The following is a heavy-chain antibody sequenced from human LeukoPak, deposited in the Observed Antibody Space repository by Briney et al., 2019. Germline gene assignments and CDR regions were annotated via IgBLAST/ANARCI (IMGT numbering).Heavy chain of an antibody. V-gene: IGHV1-69*13. Sequence: SVKVSCKASGGTFSSYAISWVRQAPGQGLEWMGGIIPIFGTANYAQKFQGRVTITADESTSTAYMELSSLRSEDTAVYYCARDYSPGIAAAGTSVYWGQGTLVTVSS. J-gene: IGHJ4*02. CDR2: IIPIFGTA. CDR1: GGTFSSYA. D-gene: IGHD6-13*01. CDR3: ARDYSPGIAAAGTSVY.